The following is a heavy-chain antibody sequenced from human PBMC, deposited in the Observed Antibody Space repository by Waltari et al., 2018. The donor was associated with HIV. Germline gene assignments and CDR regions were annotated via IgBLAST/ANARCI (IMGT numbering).Heavy chain of an antibody. D-gene: IGHD3-22*01. J-gene: IGHJ4*02. CDR1: GYCFTRYW. Sequence: EVQLVQSGAEVKKPGESLKISCKASGYCFTRYWIGWVRQMPGKGLEWMGIIYPGDSDTRYSPSFQGQVTISADKSISTAYLQWSSLKASDTAMYYCATSRSTYYDTGGYFDYWGQGTLVTVSS. CDR2: IYPGDSDT. CDR3: ATSRSTYYDTGGYFDY. V-gene: IGHV5-51*03.